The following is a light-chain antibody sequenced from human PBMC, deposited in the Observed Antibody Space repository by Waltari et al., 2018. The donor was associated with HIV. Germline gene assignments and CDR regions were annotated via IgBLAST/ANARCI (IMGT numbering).Light chain of an antibody. V-gene: IGLV2-8*01. CDR3: TSYAGRNTFV. CDR2: EVF. CDR1: TSDVGSYNY. Sequence: QSALTQPPSASGSPGQSVTISCTGKTSDVGSYNYVSWYQHHPGKAPKLLIYEVFRRPYVGPVRCSGSKSVSTASLTVSGLQSEDDADYYCTSYAGRNTFVFGGGTKLTVL. J-gene: IGLJ2*01.